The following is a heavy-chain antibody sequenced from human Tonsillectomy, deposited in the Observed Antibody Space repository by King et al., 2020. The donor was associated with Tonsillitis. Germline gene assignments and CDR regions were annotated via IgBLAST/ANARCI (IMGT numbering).Heavy chain of an antibody. V-gene: IGHV3-30*02. J-gene: IGHJ4*02. D-gene: IGHD3-10*01. Sequence: VQLVESGGGVVQPGGSLRLSCAASGFTFSSYGMHWVRQAPGKGLEWVAFIRYDGSNKYYADSVKGRFTISRDNSKNTLYLQMNSLRAEDTAVYYCAKGVVRGFITNFDYWGQGTLVTVSS. CDR2: IRYDGSNK. CDR3: AKGVVRGFITNFDY. CDR1: GFTFSSYG.